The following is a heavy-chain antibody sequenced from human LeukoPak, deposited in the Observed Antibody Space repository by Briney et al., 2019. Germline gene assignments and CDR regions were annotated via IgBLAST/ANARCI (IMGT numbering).Heavy chain of an antibody. J-gene: IGHJ5*02. CDR1: RFTFSSYA. CDR3: AKFLSPHDFPNWFDP. CDR2: IRGSGGRT. V-gene: IGHV3-23*01. Sequence: QAGGSLRLSCAASRFTFSSYAMSWVRQAPGKGREWVSAIRGSGGRTYYADSVKGRFTISRDNSNNTLYLQMNSLRGEDTALYCCAKFLSPHDFPNWFDPWGQGTMVTV. D-gene: IGHD3-3*01.